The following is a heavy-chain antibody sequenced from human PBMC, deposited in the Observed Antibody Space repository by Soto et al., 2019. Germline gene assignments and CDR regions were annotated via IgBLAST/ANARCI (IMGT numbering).Heavy chain of an antibody. V-gene: IGHV1-69*13. CDR1: GGTFSSYA. CDR2: IIPIVGTA. Sequence: ASVKVSCKASGGTFSSYAISWVRQAPGQGLEWMGGIIPIVGTANYAQKFQGRVTITADESTSTAYMELSSLRSEDTAVYYCARDGNYYDSSGYYPFDYWGQGTLVTVSS. D-gene: IGHD3-22*01. J-gene: IGHJ4*02. CDR3: ARDGNYYDSSGYYPFDY.